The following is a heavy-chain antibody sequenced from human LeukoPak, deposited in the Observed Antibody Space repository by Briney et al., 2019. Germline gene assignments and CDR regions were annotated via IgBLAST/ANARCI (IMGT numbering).Heavy chain of an antibody. CDR2: IYYSGYT. Sequence: SQTLSLTCTVSGDSISSGDYYWGWIRQPPGKGLEWIGSIYYSGYTYYNPSLKSRVTISVDTSKNQFSLKLSSVTAAGTAVYYCARRRPELRYFDWLSRYFDYWGQGTLVTVSS. J-gene: IGHJ4*02. CDR3: ARRRPELRYFDWLSRYFDY. CDR1: GDSISSGDYY. D-gene: IGHD3-9*01. V-gene: IGHV4-39*01.